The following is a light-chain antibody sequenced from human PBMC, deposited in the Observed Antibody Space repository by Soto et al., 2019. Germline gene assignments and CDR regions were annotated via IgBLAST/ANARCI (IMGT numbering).Light chain of an antibody. CDR2: ATS. Sequence: DIHLTQSPSTLSASVGDRVTITFRASQSISILLAWYQQKPGKAPNLLIYATSTLETGVSSRFSGSGSGTEFTLTISSLQPDDSATYYCQHDNDFSWTFGQGTKVEIK. CDR3: QHDNDFSWT. J-gene: IGKJ1*01. V-gene: IGKV1-5*03. CDR1: QSISIL.